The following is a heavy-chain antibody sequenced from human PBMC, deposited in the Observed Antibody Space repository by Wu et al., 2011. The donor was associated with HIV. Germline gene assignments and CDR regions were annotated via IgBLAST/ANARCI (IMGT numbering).Heavy chain of an antibody. CDR2: IYSSENT. J-gene: IGHJ4*02. CDR3: ARGVTTLTQYYHYYDS. CDR1: GGSIRSYY. D-gene: IGHD4-17*01. Sequence: QVQLEESGPGLVKPSETLSLTCTVSGGSIRSYYWTWIRQPAGKGLEWIGRIYSSENTKYNPSLQSRVSMSIDMSKNQLSLKLRSVTAADTAVYYCARGVTTLTQYYHYYDSWGQGILVTVSS. V-gene: IGHV4-4*07.